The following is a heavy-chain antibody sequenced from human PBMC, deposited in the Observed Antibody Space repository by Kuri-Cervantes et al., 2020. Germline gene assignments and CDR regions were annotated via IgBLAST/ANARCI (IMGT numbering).Heavy chain of an antibody. J-gene: IGHJ4*02. CDR3: ARRAVGVTRALRD. CDR1: GGSISSSNW. Sequence: SETLSLTCAVSGGSISSSNWWSWVRQPPGKGLEWIGEINHSGSTNYNPSLKSRVTISVDTSKNQFSLKLSSVTAADTAVYYCARRAVGVTRALRDWGQGILVTVSS. CDR2: INHSGST. D-gene: IGHD3-10*01. V-gene: IGHV4-4*02.